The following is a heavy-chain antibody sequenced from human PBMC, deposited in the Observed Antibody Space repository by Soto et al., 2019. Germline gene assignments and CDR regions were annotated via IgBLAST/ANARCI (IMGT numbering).Heavy chain of an antibody. CDR3: ARVIETYYCDY. CDR1: GGSISSSNW. CDR2: IYHSGST. D-gene: IGHD2-15*01. V-gene: IGHV4-4*02. Sequence: SETLSLTCAVSGGSISSSNWWSWVRQPPGRGLEWIGEIYHSGSTNYNPPLKSRVTISVDKSKNQFSLKLNSVTAADTAVYYCARVIETYYCDYWGQGTLVTVS. J-gene: IGHJ4*02.